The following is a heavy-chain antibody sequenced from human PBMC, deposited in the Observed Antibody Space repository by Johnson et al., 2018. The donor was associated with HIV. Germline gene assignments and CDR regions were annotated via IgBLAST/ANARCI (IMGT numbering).Heavy chain of an antibody. D-gene: IGHD3-3*01. CDR2: ISGSGNAI. CDR1: GFTFSTYA. CDR3: ATTRWSDTAPFDI. V-gene: IGHV3-21*01. Sequence: VQLVESGGGVVQPGTSLRLSCAASGFTFSTYAMFWVRQAPGKGLEWVSAISGSGNAIYYADSVRGRFTISRDNAKNSLSLQMNSLRAEDTAVYYCATTRWSDTAPFDIWGQGTMVTVSS. J-gene: IGHJ3*02.